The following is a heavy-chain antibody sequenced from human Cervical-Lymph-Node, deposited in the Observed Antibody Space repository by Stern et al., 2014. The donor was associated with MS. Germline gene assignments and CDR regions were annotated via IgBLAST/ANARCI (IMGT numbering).Heavy chain of an antibody. CDR2: IYYSGST. CDR1: GGTISSYY. CDR3: ARSYGDYVDY. J-gene: IGHJ4*02. Sequence: QVQLQESGPGLVKPSETLSLPCTVSGGTISSYYWIWIRQPPGKGLEWIGYIYYSGSTNYNPSLKSRVTISVDTSKNQFSLKLSSVTAADTAVYYCARSYGDYVDYWGQGTLVTVSS. D-gene: IGHD4-17*01. V-gene: IGHV4-59*01.